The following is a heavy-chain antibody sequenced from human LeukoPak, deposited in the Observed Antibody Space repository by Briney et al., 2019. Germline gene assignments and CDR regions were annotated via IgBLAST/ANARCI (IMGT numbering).Heavy chain of an antibody. CDR3: ARRGIAAAGTGYYYGMDV. CDR1: GFTVSSNY. D-gene: IGHD6-13*01. V-gene: IGHV3-53*01. Sequence: PGGSLRLSCAASGFTVSSNYMSWVRQAPGKGLEWVSVIYSGGSTYYADSVKGRFTISRDNSKNTLYLQMNSLRAEDTAVYYCARRGIAAAGTGYYYGMDVWGQGTTVTVSS. J-gene: IGHJ6*02. CDR2: IYSGGST.